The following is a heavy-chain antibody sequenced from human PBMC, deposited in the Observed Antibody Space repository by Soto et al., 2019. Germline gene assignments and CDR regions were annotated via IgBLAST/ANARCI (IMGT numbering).Heavy chain of an antibody. J-gene: IGHJ5*02. D-gene: IGHD3-10*01. CDR2: IYHSGST. V-gene: IGHV4-4*02. Sequence: NPSETLSLTCAVSGGSISSSNWWSWVRQPPGKGLEWIGEIYHSGSTNYNPSLKSRVTISVDKSKNQFSLKLSSVTAADTAVYYCARDQGVRGPSRFWFDPWGQGTLVTVSS. CDR1: GGSISSSNW. CDR3: ARDQGVRGPSRFWFDP.